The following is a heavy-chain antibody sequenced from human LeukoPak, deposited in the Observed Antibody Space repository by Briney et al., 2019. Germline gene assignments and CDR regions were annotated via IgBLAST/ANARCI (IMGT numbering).Heavy chain of an antibody. CDR2: INAGNGNT. CDR1: GYTFTSYA. J-gene: IGHJ6*03. D-gene: IGHD6-13*01. CDR3: ARGYSSSWYGYYMDV. Sequence: GASVKVSCKASGYTFTSYAMHWVRQAPGQRLEWMGWINAGNGNTKYSQEFQGRVTITRDTSASTAYMELSSLRSEDTAVYYCARGYSSSWYGYYMDVWGKGTTVTVSS. V-gene: IGHV1-3*03.